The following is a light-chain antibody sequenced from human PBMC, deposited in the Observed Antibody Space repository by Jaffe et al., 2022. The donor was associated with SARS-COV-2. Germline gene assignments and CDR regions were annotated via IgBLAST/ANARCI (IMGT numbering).Light chain of an antibody. CDR1: QSVRSRF. CDR2: GAS. V-gene: IGKV3-20*01. J-gene: IGKJ2*01. Sequence: EIVLTQSPDTLSLSPGERATLSCRASQSVRSRFLSWYQQRPGQAPRLLIYGASSRATGIPDRFSGSGSGTDFTLTISRLEPEDFAVYYCQQYGESLPYTFGQGTKLDIK. CDR3: QQYGESLPYT.